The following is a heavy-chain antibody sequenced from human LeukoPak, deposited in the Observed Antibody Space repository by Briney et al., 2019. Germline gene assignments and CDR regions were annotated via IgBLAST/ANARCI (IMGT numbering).Heavy chain of an antibody. CDR3: ARDWVAGVPFDAFDI. CDR2: INEDGSEK. CDR1: GFTFSANW. J-gene: IGHJ3*02. Sequence: GGSLRLSCAASGFTFSANWMSWVRQAPGKGLEWVANINEDGSEKYYVDSVKGRFTISRDNAKNSLYLHMNSLTAEDTAMYYCARDWVAGVPFDAFDIWGQGTMVSVSS. D-gene: IGHD3-10*01. V-gene: IGHV3-7*03.